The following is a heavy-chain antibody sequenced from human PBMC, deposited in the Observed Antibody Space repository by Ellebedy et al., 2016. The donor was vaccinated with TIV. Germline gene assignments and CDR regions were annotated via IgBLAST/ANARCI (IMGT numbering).Heavy chain of an antibody. J-gene: IGHJ4*02. CDR1: GFTLTTNY. CDR2: IFSAADGGET. Sequence: GESLKISCAASGFTLTTNYRNWVRQAPGKFLEWGSVIFSAADGGETHYADSVKGRFTISRDSSKTTLYLQMNSLRAEDTAVYYCAREAAGNGGTLDYWGQGALVTVSS. CDR3: AREAAGNGGTLDY. D-gene: IGHD4-23*01. V-gene: IGHV3-53*01.